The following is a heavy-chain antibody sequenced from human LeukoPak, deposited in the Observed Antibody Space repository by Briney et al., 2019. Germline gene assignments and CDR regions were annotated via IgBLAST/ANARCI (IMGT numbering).Heavy chain of an antibody. CDR2: IIPFLDTS. V-gene: IGHV1-69*04. CDR1: GGTFSNYA. Sequence: SVKVSCKASGGTFSNYAISWVRQAPGQGLEWMGRIIPFLDTSTYARKFQGRLIFTADKSTNIAYMELSSLRFRDTAVYYCAREGEAEAAAGLYGLDVWGQGTTVTVSS. CDR3: AREGEAEAAAGLYGLDV. J-gene: IGHJ6*02. D-gene: IGHD6-25*01.